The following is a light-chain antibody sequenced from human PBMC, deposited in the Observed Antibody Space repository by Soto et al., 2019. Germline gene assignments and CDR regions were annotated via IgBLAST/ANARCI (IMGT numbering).Light chain of an antibody. J-gene: IGKJ1*01. V-gene: IGKV3D-15*01. Sequence: EIVMTQFPATLAVSPGERATLSCRASQSVGSNLAWYQLKPGQAPRLLIYDAFTRVSGIPARFSGSGSGTEFTLTISSLQPDDFATYYCQQYNTYSPERTFGQGTKVDIK. CDR2: DAF. CDR3: QQYNTYSPERT. CDR1: QSVGSN.